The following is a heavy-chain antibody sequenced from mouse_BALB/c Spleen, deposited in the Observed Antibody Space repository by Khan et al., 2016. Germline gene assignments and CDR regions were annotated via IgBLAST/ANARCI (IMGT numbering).Heavy chain of an antibody. V-gene: IGHV9-2-1*01. J-gene: IGHJ4*01. CDR3: ARWLLRYYAMDY. Sequence: QIQLVQSGPELKKPGETVKISCKASGYTFTDYSMHWVKQAPGKGLKWMGWINTETGEPTYADDFKGRFAFSLETSASTAYLQINNLKNEDTATXFYARWLLRYYAMDYWGQGTSVTVSS. CDR2: INTETGEP. D-gene: IGHD2-3*01. CDR1: GYTFTDYS.